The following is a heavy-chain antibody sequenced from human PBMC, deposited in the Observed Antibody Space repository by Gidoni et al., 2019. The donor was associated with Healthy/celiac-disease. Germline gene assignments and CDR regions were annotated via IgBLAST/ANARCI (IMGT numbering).Heavy chain of an antibody. D-gene: IGHD1-26*01. CDR3: TTGAANTDFYYYYMDV. CDR2: IKSKTDGGTT. J-gene: IGHJ6*03. Sequence: EVQLVESGGGLVKPGGSLRLSCAASGFPFSNAWMSWVRQAPGKGLEWVGRIKSKTDGGTTDYAAPVKGRFTISRDDSKNTLYLQMNSLKTEDTAVYYCTTGAANTDFYYYYMDVWGKGTTVSVSS. CDR1: GFPFSNAW. V-gene: IGHV3-15*01.